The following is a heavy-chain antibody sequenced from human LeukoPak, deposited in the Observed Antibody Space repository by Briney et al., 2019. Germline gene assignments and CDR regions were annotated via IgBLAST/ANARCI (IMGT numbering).Heavy chain of an antibody. CDR2: IDPNTGDT. CDR1: GQSLTGYF. Sequence: GASVTVSCKASGQSLTGYFIHWVRQAPGQSLEWVGRIDPNTGDTIYAQNFQGRVTVTSATSISTAYMELSRLTSDDTAVYFCARLGLHGSGTYYFFDYWGQGTLVTVSS. V-gene: IGHV1-2*06. D-gene: IGHD3-10*01. J-gene: IGHJ4*02. CDR3: ARLGLHGSGTYYFFDY.